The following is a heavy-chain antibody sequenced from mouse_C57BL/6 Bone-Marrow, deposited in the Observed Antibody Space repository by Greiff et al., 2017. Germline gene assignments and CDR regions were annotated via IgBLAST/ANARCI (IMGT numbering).Heavy chain of an antibody. Sequence: DVQLVESGGGLVKPGGSLKLSCAASGFTFSSYAMSWVRQTPEKRLEWVATISDGGSYTYYPDNVKGRFTISRDNAKNNLYLQMSHLKSEDTAMYYCARDRLDYYAMDYWGQGTSVTVSS. CDR3: ARDRLDYYAMDY. D-gene: IGHD4-1*01. CDR2: ISDGGSYT. V-gene: IGHV5-4*01. CDR1: GFTFSSYA. J-gene: IGHJ4*01.